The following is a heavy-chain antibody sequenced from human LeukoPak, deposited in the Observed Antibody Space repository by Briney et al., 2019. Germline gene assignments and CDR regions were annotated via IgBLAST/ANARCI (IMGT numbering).Heavy chain of an antibody. CDR2: ISSSSTYI. J-gene: IGHJ3*02. CDR1: GFTFSSYS. CDR3: ARGIGYSSGWGAFDI. D-gene: IGHD6-19*01. Sequence: KPGGSLRLSCAASGFTFSSYSMNWVRQAPGQGLEWVSSISSSSTYIYYADSVKGRFTISRDNARNSLYLQMNSLRAEDTAVHYCARGIGYSSGWGAFDIWGQGTMVTVSS. V-gene: IGHV3-21*01.